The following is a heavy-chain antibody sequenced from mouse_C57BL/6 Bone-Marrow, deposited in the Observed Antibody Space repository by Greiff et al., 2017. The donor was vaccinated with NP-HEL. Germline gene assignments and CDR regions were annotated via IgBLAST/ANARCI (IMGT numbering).Heavy chain of an antibody. CDR3: ARDRVATEYYFDY. CDR2: ISYDGSN. V-gene: IGHV3-6*01. D-gene: IGHD1-1*02. CDR1: GYSITSGYY. J-gene: IGHJ2*01. Sequence: EVKLMESGPGLVKPSQSLSLTCSVTGYSITSGYYWNWIRQFPGNKLEWMGYISYDGSNNYNPSLKNRISITRDTSKNQFFLKLNSVTTEDTATYYCARDRVATEYYFDYWGQGTTLTVSS.